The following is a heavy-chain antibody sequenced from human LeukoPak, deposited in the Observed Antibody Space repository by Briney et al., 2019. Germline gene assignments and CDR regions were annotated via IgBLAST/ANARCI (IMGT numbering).Heavy chain of an antibody. V-gene: IGHV3-53*01. D-gene: IGHD3-22*01. Sequence: GGSLRLSCAASGFTVSSNYMSWVRQAPGEGLEWVSVIYSGGSTYYADSVKGRFTISRDNSKNTLYLQMNSLRAEDTAVYYCARDSSSGYGGYFDYWGQGTLVTVSS. CDR3: ARDSSSGYGGYFDY. CDR2: IYSGGST. CDR1: GFTVSSNY. J-gene: IGHJ4*02.